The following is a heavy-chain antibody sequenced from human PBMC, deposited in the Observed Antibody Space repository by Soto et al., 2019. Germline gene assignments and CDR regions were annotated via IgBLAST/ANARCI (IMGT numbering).Heavy chain of an antibody. CDR3: AHRTFLQVRGDAFDI. V-gene: IGHV2-5*02. CDR2: IYWDDDK. Sequence: QITLKESGPTLVKPTQTLTLTCTFSGFSLSTSGVGVGWIRQPPGKALEWLALIYWDDDKRYSPSLKSRLTITKDTSKNQVVLTMTNMDPVDTVTYYCAHRTFLQVRGDAFDIWGQGTMVTVSS. CDR1: GFSLSTSGVG. D-gene: IGHD3-10*01. J-gene: IGHJ3*02.